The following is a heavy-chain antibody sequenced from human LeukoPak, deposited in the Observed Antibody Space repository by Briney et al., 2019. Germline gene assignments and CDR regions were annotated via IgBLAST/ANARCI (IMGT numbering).Heavy chain of an antibody. D-gene: IGHD3-22*01. Sequence: PSETLSLTCTVSGGSISSGGYSWSWIRQPPGKGLEWIGYIYYSGSAYYNPSLQSRVTISVDTSKNQFSLKLRSVTAADTAVYYCARGPYYYDSSGYSTFDYWGQGTLVTVSS. CDR3: ARGPYYYDSSGYSTFDY. J-gene: IGHJ4*02. CDR1: GGSISSGGYS. V-gene: IGHV4-30-4*07. CDR2: IYYSGSA.